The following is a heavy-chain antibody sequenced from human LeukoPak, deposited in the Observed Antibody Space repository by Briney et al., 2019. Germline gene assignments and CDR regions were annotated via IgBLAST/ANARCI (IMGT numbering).Heavy chain of an antibody. CDR1: GYSISSGYY. Sequence: PSETLSLTCTVSGYSISSGYYWGWIRQPPGKGLEWIGSIYHSGSTYYNPSLKSRVTISVDTSKNQFSLKLSSVTAADTAVYYCARASSSRGRMDVWGKGTTVTVSS. V-gene: IGHV4-38-2*02. CDR3: ARASSSRGRMDV. CDR2: IYHSGST. D-gene: IGHD6-6*01. J-gene: IGHJ6*04.